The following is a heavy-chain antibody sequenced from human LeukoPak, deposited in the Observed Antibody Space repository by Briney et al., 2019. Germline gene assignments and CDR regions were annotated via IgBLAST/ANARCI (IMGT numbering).Heavy chain of an antibody. V-gene: IGHV4-59*08. CDR3: ARRYSSSWSPLDY. CDR2: IYYSGST. CDR1: GGSISSYY. Sequence: SETLSLTCTVSGGSISSYYWSWIRRPPGKGLEWIGYIYYSGSTNYNPSLKSRVTISVDTSKNQFSLKLSSVTAADTAVYYCARRYSSSWSPLDYWGQGTLVTVSS. J-gene: IGHJ4*02. D-gene: IGHD6-13*01.